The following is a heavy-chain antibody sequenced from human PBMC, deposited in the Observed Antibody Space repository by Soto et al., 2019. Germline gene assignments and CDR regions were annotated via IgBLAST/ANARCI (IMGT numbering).Heavy chain of an antibody. D-gene: IGHD2-8*01. J-gene: IGHJ6*02. CDR2: ISGYNGDT. CDR1: GYPFTTYG. V-gene: IGHV1-18*01. CDR3: AKNGQPPYYYYGLEV. Sequence: ASVKVSCKASGYPFTTYGISWVRQAPGQGLEWMGWISGYNGDTNYAQKFQGRVTMTIDTSTGTAYMEVRSLTSDDTAVYYCAKNGQPPYYYYGLEVWGQGTKVTVSS.